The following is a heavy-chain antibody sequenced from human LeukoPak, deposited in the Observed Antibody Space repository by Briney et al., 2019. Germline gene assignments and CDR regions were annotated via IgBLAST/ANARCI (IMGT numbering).Heavy chain of an antibody. J-gene: IGHJ4*02. D-gene: IGHD5-12*01. CDR1: GGSIGSGSYY. Sequence: SETLSLTCTVSGGSIGSGSYYWSWIRQPAGKGLEWIGRIYTSGSTNYNPSLKSRVTISVDTSKNQFSLKLSSVTAADTAVYYCALVSGYDFEIGYFDYWGQGTLVTVSS. V-gene: IGHV4-61*02. CDR3: ALVSGYDFEIGYFDY. CDR2: IYTSGST.